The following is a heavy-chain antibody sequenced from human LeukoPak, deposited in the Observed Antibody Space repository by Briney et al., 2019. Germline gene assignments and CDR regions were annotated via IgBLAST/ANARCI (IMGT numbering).Heavy chain of an antibody. Sequence: SETLSLTCAVYGGSFSGYYWSWIRQPPGKGLEWIGEINHSGSTNYNPSLKSRVTISVDTSKNQFSLKLSSVTAADTAAYYCAREGDCGGDCYSRFFYWGQGTLVTVSS. D-gene: IGHD2-21*02. CDR2: INHSGST. J-gene: IGHJ4*02. CDR1: GGSFSGYY. V-gene: IGHV4-34*01. CDR3: AREGDCGGDCYSRFFY.